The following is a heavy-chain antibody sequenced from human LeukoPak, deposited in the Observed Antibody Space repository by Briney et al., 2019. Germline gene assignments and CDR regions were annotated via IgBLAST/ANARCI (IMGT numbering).Heavy chain of an antibody. D-gene: IGHD2-15*01. Sequence: ASVKVSCKASGYTFTSYGISWVRQAPGQGLEWMGWISAYNGNTNYAQKLQGRVTMTTDTSTSTAYMELRSLRSDDTAVYYCARDRCSGGSYYHRNYYYYGMDVWGQGTTVTVSS. CDR2: ISAYNGNT. CDR3: ARDRCSGGSYYHRNYYYYGMDV. J-gene: IGHJ6*02. V-gene: IGHV1-18*01. CDR1: GYTFTSYG.